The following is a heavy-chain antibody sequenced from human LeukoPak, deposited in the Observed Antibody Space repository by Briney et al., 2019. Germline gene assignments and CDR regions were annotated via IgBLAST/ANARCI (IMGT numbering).Heavy chain of an antibody. CDR2: IYHSGST. J-gene: IGHJ3*02. CDR1: GYSISSGYY. V-gene: IGHV4-38-2*02. Sequence: SETLSLTCTVSGYSISSGYYWGWIRQPPGKGLEWIGTIYHSGSTYYNPPLKSRITISVDTSKNQFSLKLSSVTAADTAVYYCARARRSWGTFDIWGQGSMVTVSS. CDR3: ARARRSWGTFDI. D-gene: IGHD7-27*01.